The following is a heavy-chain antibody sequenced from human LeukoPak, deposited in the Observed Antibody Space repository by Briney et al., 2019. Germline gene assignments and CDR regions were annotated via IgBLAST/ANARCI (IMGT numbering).Heavy chain of an antibody. V-gene: IGHV3-66*01. D-gene: IGHD1-7*01. CDR2: IYTGGNT. CDR1: GGSISSYY. CDR3: ASCRWNYHYFQS. Sequence: PSETLSLTCTVSGGSISSYYWSWIRQPPGKGLEWVSLIYTGGNTYYADSVKDRFTISRDISRNTLYLQMNSLRADDTAVYYCASCRWNYHYFQSWGQGTLVTVSS. J-gene: IGHJ4*02.